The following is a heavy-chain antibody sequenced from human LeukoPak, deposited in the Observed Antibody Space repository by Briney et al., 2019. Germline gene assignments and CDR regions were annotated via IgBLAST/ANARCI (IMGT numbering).Heavy chain of an antibody. D-gene: IGHD3-16*01. CDR2: INHSGST. J-gene: IGHJ6*03. CDR1: GGAFSGYY. CDR3: ARLIMITFGGVYYYYMDV. V-gene: IGHV4-34*01. Sequence: SETLSLTCAVYGGAFSGYYWSWIRQPPGKGLEWIGEINHSGSTNYNPSLKSRVTISVDTSKNQFSLKLSSVTAADTAVYYCARLIMITFGGVYYYYMDVWGKGTTVTISS.